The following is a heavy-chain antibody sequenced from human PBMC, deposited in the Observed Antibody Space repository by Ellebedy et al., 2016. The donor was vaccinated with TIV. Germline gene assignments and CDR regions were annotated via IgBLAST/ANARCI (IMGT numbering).Heavy chain of an antibody. Sequence: MPSETLSLTCTVSGDSISSSNWRTWVRQPPGKGLEWIGEIYHSGSTNYNPSFKRRVSMSVDKSKNQFSLKLSSVIAADTAVYYCARRQAYDDFEYTFDIWGQGTMVTVSS. J-gene: IGHJ3*02. V-gene: IGHV4-4*02. CDR1: GDSISSSNW. CDR3: ARRQAYDDFEYTFDI. CDR2: IYHSGST. D-gene: IGHD4-17*01.